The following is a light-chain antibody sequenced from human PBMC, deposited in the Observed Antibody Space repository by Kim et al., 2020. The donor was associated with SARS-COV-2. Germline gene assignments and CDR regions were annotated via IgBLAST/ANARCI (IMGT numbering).Light chain of an antibody. V-gene: IGKV3-20*01. J-gene: IGKJ1*01. CDR1: QSVNRRY. Sequence: PGERASLSCRASQSVNRRYVAWYPQRPGQAPRLLIYSASSRTTGISDRFSGSVSGTEFTVTISRLEPEDFAVYYCQQYDSSPWTFGQGTKVDIK. CDR2: SAS. CDR3: QQYDSSPWT.